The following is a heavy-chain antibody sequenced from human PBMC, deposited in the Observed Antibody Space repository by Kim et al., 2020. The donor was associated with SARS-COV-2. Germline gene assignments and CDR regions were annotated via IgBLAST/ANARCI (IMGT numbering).Heavy chain of an antibody. Sequence: LSLTCAASGFTFSSYGMHWVRQAPGKGLEWVAVIWYDGSNKYYADSVKGRFTISRDNSKNTLYLQMNSLRAEDTAVYYCARGVYYGSGSLYYYYYYGMDVWGQGTTVTVSS. CDR3: ARGVYYGSGSLYYYYYYGMDV. CDR2: IWYDGSNK. V-gene: IGHV3-33*01. J-gene: IGHJ6*02. D-gene: IGHD3-10*01. CDR1: GFTFSSYG.